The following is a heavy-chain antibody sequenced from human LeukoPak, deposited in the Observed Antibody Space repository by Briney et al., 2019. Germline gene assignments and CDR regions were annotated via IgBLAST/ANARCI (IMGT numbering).Heavy chain of an antibody. J-gene: IGHJ6*02. CDR2: MNPNSGNT. Sequence: GASVKVSCKASGYTFTSYDITWVRQATGQGLEWMGWMNPNSGNTGYAQKFQGRVTMTRNTSINTAYMELSSLRSEDTAVYYCAREGTSFYGMDVWGQGTTVTVSS. CDR1: GYTFTSYD. CDR3: AREGTSFYGMDV. D-gene: IGHD2-2*01. V-gene: IGHV1-8*01.